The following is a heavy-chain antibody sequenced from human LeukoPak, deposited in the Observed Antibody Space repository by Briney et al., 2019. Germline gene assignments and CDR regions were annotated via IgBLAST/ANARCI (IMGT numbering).Heavy chain of an antibody. J-gene: IGHJ6*03. D-gene: IGHD3-16*02. Sequence: KSSETLSLTCAVYGGSFSSYYWSWIRQPPGKGLEWIGSIYYSGSTYYNPSLKSRVTISVDTSKNQFSLKLSSVTAADTAVYYCARVSHYYYYMDVWGKGTTVTVSS. V-gene: IGHV4-34*01. CDR3: ARVSHYYYYMDV. CDR2: IYYSGST. CDR1: GGSFSSYY.